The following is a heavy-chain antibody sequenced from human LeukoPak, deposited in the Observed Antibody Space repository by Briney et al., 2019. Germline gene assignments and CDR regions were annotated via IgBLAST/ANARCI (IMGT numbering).Heavy chain of an antibody. V-gene: IGHV3-30*18. J-gene: IGHJ4*02. CDR1: GFTFSNYG. CDR2: ISYDGSNK. CDR3: AKSSTNGYSGYVHPGIDF. D-gene: IGHD5-12*01. Sequence: GGSLRLSCAASGFTFSNYGMHWVRQAPGKGLEWVTLISYDGSNKYYADSVKGRFTISRDNSKNTLYLQMNSLRAEDTAVYYCAKSSTNGYSGYVHPGIDFWGQGTLVTVSS.